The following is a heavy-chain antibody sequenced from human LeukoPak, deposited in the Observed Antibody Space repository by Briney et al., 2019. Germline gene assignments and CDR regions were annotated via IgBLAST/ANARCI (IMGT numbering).Heavy chain of an antibody. CDR3: ARDYYDSSGYVYLGAFDI. D-gene: IGHD3-22*01. J-gene: IGHJ3*02. CDR2: IYTSGST. Sequence: SETLSLTCTVSGYSISSDYYWSWIRQPAGKGLEWIGRIYTSGSTNYNPSLKSRVTMSVDTSKNQFSLKLSSVTAADTAVYYCARDYYDSSGYVYLGAFDIWGQGTMVTVSS. CDR1: GYSISSDYY. V-gene: IGHV4-4*07.